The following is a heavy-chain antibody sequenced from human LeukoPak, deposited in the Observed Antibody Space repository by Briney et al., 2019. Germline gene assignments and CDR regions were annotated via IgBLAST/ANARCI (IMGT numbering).Heavy chain of an antibody. CDR2: IYHSGST. V-gene: IGHV4-38-2*02. CDR3: AIRPQNFDWF. J-gene: IGHJ4*02. Sequence: SETLSLTCTVSGYSISSGYYWGWIRQPPGKGLEWIGSIYHSGSTYYNPSLKSRVTISVDTSKNQFSLKLSSVTAADTAVYYCAIRPQNFDWFWGQGTLVTVSS. CDR1: GYSISSGYY. D-gene: IGHD3-9*01.